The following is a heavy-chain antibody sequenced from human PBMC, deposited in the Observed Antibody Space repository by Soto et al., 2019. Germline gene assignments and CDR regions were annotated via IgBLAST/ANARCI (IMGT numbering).Heavy chain of an antibody. CDR1: GYTFTSYG. D-gene: IGHD3-22*01. CDR3: AREEDYYDSSGYYYY. CDR2: ISAYNGNT. Sequence: ASVKVSCKASGYTFTSYGISWVRQAPGQGLEWMGWISAYNGNTNYAQKLQGRVTMTTDTSTSTAYMELRSLRPDDTAVYYCAREEDYYDSSGYYYYWGQGTLVTVSS. V-gene: IGHV1-18*01. J-gene: IGHJ4*02.